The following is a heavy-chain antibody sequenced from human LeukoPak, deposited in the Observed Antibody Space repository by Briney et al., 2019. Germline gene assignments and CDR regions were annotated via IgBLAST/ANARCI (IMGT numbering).Heavy chain of an antibody. CDR1: GDSISSSY. CDR2: IYFTGIT. CDR3: ARSSGAFDY. J-gene: IGHJ4*02. Sequence: PSETLSLTCTVSGDSISSSYWSWIRQPPGKGLEWIGYIYFTGITNYNPSLRSRVTVSLDTSKDQFSLKLNSVTAADTAVYYCARSSGAFDYWGQGALGTVS. V-gene: IGHV4-59*01.